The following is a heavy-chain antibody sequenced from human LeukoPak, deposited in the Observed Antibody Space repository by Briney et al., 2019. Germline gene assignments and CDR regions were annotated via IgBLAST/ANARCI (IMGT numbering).Heavy chain of an antibody. CDR3: ATPGVTVAGNDYYYYMDV. CDR1: GGSISGSGYY. Sequence: SETLSLTCTVSGGSISGSGYYWVWIRQPPGKGLEWIATIYYTGSTYYNPSLKSRVTISVDTSKNQFSLKLSSVTAADTAVYYCATPGVTVAGNDYYYYMDVWGKGTTVTVSS. D-gene: IGHD6-19*01. J-gene: IGHJ6*03. V-gene: IGHV4-39*07. CDR2: IYYTGST.